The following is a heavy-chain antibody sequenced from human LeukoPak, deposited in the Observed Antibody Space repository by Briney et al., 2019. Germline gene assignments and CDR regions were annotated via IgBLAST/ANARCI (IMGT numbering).Heavy chain of an antibody. CDR1: GGSISSYY. V-gene: IGHV4-59*01. CDR2: IYYSGST. CDR3: ARGKEITMVRGALEWWYFDY. Sequence: SETLSLTCTVSGGSISSYYWSWIRQPSGKGLEWIGYIYYSGSTNYNPSLKSRVTISVDTSKNQFSLKLSSVTAADTAVYYCARGKEITMVRGALEWWYFDYWGRGTLVTVSS. D-gene: IGHD3-10*01. J-gene: IGHJ4*02.